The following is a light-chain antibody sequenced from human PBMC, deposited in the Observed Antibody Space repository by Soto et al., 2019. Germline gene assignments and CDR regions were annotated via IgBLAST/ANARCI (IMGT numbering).Light chain of an antibody. V-gene: IGKV1-12*01. CDR2: AAS. Sequence: EIQMTQASSFGSASLGDRGPITCWASPGICSWLAWYPHKPGRAPKPLIHAASSLESGVPSRFSGSGSGTDFTLTISSLQPEDFATYYCQQTTSFPLTFGGGTKVEIK. CDR3: QQTTSFPLT. CDR1: PGICSW. J-gene: IGKJ4*01.